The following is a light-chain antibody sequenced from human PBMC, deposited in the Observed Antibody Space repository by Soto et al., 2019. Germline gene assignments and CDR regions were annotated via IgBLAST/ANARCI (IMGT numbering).Light chain of an antibody. CDR1: SSDVGGYDH. Sequence: LTQPPSASGSPGQSVTIPCTGTSSDVGGYDHVSWYQQHPGKAPKLMIYEVTKRPAGVPDRFSGSKSGNTASLTVSGLQAEDEADYYCSSDAGNYNYVFGTGTKVTVL. V-gene: IGLV2-8*01. J-gene: IGLJ1*01. CDR2: EVT. CDR3: SSDAGNYNYV.